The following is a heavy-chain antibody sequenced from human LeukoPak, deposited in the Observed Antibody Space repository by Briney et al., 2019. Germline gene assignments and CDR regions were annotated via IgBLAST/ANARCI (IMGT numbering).Heavy chain of an antibody. D-gene: IGHD6-13*01. J-gene: IGHJ4*02. CDR2: ISGSGYST. CDR3: AKATYSSSWNLYFDY. V-gene: IGHV3-23*01. Sequence: GGSLRLSCAASGFTFSSYAMSWVRQAPGKGLEWVSTISGSGYSTNYADSVKGRFTISRDNSKNPLFLQMNSLRAEDTAVYYCAKATYSSSWNLYFDYWGQGTLVTVSS. CDR1: GFTFSSYA.